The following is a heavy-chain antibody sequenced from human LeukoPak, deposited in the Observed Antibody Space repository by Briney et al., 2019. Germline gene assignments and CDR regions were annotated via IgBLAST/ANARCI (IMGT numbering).Heavy chain of an antibody. CDR3: ARVSEDYDILTGPNYYFDY. D-gene: IGHD3-9*01. Sequence: SETLSLICAVSGGSISSGGHSWSWIRQPPGTGLEWIGYIYQSGSTYYNPSLKSRVTISVDRSKNQFSLKLSSVTAADTAVYYCARVSEDYDILTGPNYYFDYWGQGTLVTVSS. J-gene: IGHJ4*02. V-gene: IGHV4-30-2*01. CDR2: IYQSGST. CDR1: GGSISSGGHS.